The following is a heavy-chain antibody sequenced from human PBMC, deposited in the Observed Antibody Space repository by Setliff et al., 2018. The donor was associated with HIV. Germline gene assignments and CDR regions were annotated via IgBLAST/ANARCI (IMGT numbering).Heavy chain of an antibody. CDR3: ARDEPKNPEAAPAY. CDR2: INIRSGNT. Sequence: ASVKVSCKASGYSFTTSGVSWVRQAPGQGLEWMGWINIRSGNTNYAQNFQGRVTMTTGTSTSTAYMGLRSLRSDDTAVYYCARDEPKNPEAAPAYWGQGTLVTVSS. J-gene: IGHJ4*02. V-gene: IGHV1-18*01. CDR1: GYSFTTSG. D-gene: IGHD6-6*01.